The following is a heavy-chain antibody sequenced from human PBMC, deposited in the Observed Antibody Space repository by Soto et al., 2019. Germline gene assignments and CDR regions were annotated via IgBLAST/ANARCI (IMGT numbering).Heavy chain of an antibody. CDR3: ARCRYNWNYEGDVLDY. V-gene: IGHV3-33*01. CDR2: IWYDGSNK. D-gene: IGHD1-7*01. J-gene: IGHJ4*02. CDR1: GVTFSSYG. Sequence: PGGSLRLSCAASGVTFSSYGMHWVRQAPGKGLEWVAVIWYDGSNKYYADSVKGRFTISRDNSKNTLYLQLNSLRAEDTAVYYCARCRYNWNYEGDVLDYWGQGTLVTVSS.